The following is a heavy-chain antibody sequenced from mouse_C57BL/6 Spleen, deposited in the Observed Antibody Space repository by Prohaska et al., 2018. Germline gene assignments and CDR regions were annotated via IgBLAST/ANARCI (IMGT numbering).Heavy chain of an antibody. V-gene: IGHV1-74*01. CDR2: IHPSDSDT. J-gene: IGHJ2*01. CDR3: AINPPTTAYYFDY. Sequence: WVKQRPGQGLEWIGRIHPSDSDTNYNQKFKGKATLTVDKSSSTAYMQLSSLTSEDSAVYYCAINPPTTAYYFDYWGQGTTLTVSS. D-gene: IGHD1-2*01.